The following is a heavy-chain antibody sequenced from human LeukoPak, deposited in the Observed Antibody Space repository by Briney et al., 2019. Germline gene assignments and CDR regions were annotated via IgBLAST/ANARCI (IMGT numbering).Heavy chain of an antibody. Sequence: ASVKVSCKASGYPFTGYYLHWVRHAPGQGLEWMGWINPNSGFTNYAQKFQGRVTMTRDTSISTAYMELSRLRSDDMAVYYCARLADCSSSSCRSFDYWGQGTLVTVSS. CDR2: INPNSGFT. CDR3: ARLADCSSSSCRSFDY. J-gene: IGHJ4*02. V-gene: IGHV1-2*02. D-gene: IGHD2-2*01. CDR1: GYPFTGYY.